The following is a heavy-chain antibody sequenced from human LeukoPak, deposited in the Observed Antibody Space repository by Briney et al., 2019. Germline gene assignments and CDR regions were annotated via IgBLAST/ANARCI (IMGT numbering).Heavy chain of an antibody. CDR2: VNRDGSET. Sequence: GGSLRLSCAASGFALSSHWMTWVRQVPGRGPEWVANVNRDGSETYYLDSVKGRFTISKDNAKNSLYLQMNSLGAEDTALYHCARNNGMDVWGQGTTVIVSS. CDR3: ARNNGMDV. CDR1: GFALSSHW. V-gene: IGHV3-7*03. J-gene: IGHJ6*02.